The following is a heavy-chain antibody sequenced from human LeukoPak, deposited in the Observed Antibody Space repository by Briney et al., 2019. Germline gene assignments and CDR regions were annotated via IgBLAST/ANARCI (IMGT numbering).Heavy chain of an antibody. V-gene: IGHV3-48*03. CDR2: IGTRSDIT. Sequence: PGGSLTLACAASGFSFSSFGMHWDRQAPGKGLEWISYIGTRSDITYYADSVKGRFTISRDNAKNSLYLQMNSLRAEDTAVYYCARDLGYSSGWFSYWRQGSLVTVSS. CDR1: GFSFSSFG. J-gene: IGHJ4*02. CDR3: ARDLGYSSGWFSY. D-gene: IGHD6-19*01.